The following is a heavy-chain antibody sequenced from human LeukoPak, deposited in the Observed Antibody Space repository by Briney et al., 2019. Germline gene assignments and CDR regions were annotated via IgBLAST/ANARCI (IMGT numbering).Heavy chain of an antibody. D-gene: IGHD6-13*01. CDR1: GFTFSSYE. Sequence: GGSLRLSCAASGFTFSSYEMNWVRQAPGKGLEWVSYISSSGSTIYYADSVKGRFTISRDNSNNTLYLQMNSLRAEDTAVYYCARDPKYSNSWFFDYWGQGTLVTVSS. CDR2: ISSSGSTI. V-gene: IGHV3-48*03. J-gene: IGHJ4*02. CDR3: ARDPKYSNSWFFDY.